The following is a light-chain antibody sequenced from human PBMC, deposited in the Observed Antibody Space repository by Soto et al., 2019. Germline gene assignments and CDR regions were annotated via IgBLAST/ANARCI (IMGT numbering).Light chain of an antibody. Sequence: EIVMTQSPATLSVSPGERATLSCRASETVSRNLAWYQQKPGQAPRLLIYGASTRATGIPARFSGSGSGAEFTLTISRLQSEDFDVYYCQQYNNWPRTFGQGTKVDIK. CDR3: QQYNNWPRT. J-gene: IGKJ2*01. CDR2: GAS. V-gene: IGKV3-15*01. CDR1: ETVSRN.